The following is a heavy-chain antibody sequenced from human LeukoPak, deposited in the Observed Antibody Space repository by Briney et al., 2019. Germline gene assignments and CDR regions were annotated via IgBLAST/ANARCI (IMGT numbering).Heavy chain of an antibody. CDR2: INPSGGST. D-gene: IGHD3-10*01. CDR1: GYTFTSYY. V-gene: IGHV1-46*01. CDR3: ARDQTGYYGSGSYQE. Sequence: ASVKVSCKASGYTFTSYYMHWVRQAPGQGLEWMGIINPSGGSTSYAQKFQGRVTMTRDTSTSTVYMELSSLRSEDTAVYYCARDQTGYYGSGSYQEWGQGTLVTVSS. J-gene: IGHJ4*02.